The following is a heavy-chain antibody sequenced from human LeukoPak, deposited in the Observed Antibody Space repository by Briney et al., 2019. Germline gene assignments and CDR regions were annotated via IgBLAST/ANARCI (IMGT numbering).Heavy chain of an antibody. CDR3: ASSPTGRRDGYNPRFDY. D-gene: IGHD5-24*01. V-gene: IGHV4-59*08. Sequence: PSETLSLTCTVSGGSISSHYWSWIRQPPGKGLEWIGYIYFSGSTNYNPSLKSRVTISVDTSKNQFSLKLSSVTAADTAVYYCASSPTGRRDGYNPRFDYWGQGTLVTVSS. CDR1: GGSISSHY. J-gene: IGHJ4*02. CDR2: IYFSGST.